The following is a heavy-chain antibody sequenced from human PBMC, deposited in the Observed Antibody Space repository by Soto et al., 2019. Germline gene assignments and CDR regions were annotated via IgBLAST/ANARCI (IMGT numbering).Heavy chain of an antibody. V-gene: IGHV3-11*01. J-gene: IGHJ4*02. CDR1: GFTFSDYY. CDR2: ISSSGSTI. CDR3: AGGRRIRRAVVVVAASDY. D-gene: IGHD2-15*01. Sequence: GGSLRLSCAASGFTFSDYYMSWIRQAPGKGLEWVSYISSSGSTIYYADSVKGRFTISRDNAKNSLYLQMNSLRAEDTAVYYCAGGRRIRRAVVVVAASDYWGQGTLVTVSS.